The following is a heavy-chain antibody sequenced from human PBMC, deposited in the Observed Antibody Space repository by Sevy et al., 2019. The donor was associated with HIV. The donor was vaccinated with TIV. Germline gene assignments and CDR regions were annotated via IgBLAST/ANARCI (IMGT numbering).Heavy chain of an antibody. J-gene: IGHJ6*02. CDR1: GGSFSGYY. V-gene: IGHV4-34*01. Sequence: SETLSLTCAVYGGSFSGYYWSWIRQPPGKGLEWIGEINHSGSTNYNPSLKSRVTISVDTSKNQFSLKLSSVTAADTAVYYCARTRDYGDYPLFYYYYGMDVWGQGTTLTVSS. CDR3: ARTRDYGDYPLFYYYYGMDV. CDR2: INHSGST. D-gene: IGHD4-17*01.